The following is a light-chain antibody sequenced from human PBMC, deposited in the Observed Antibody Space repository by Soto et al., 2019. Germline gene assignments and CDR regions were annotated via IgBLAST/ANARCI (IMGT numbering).Light chain of an antibody. Sequence: QSVLTQPASLSGSPGQSITISCTGSGSAIGSYRLVSWYQCHPGKVPNLIIYEGNKRPSGVSDRFSGSEPGNTASLTISGLQAEAEADYYCCSSAPSRTVVFGTGTKVTVL. J-gene: IGLJ1*01. CDR1: GSAIGSYRL. CDR2: EGN. V-gene: IGLV2-23*01. CDR3: CSSAPSRTVV.